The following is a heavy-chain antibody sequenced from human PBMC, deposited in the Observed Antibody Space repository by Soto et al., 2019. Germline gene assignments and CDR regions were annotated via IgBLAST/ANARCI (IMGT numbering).Heavy chain of an antibody. V-gene: IGHV1-18*03. CDR2: ISAYNGNT. Sequence: QVQLVQSGAEVKKPGASVKVSCKASGYTFTSYGISWVRQAPGQGLEWMGWISAYNGNTNYAQKLQGRVTMTTDTSTSTAYMELRSLRSNDMAVYYCARDRASVLYYDGMDVWGQGTTVTVSS. CDR1: GYTFTSYG. CDR3: ARDRASVLYYDGMDV. J-gene: IGHJ6*02.